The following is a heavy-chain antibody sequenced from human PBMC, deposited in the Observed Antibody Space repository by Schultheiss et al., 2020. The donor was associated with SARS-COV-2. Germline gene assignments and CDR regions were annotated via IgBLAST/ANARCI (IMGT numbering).Heavy chain of an antibody. V-gene: IGHV3-23*01. CDR3: AKDLWDTAMVPIYYYYGMDV. D-gene: IGHD5-18*01. Sequence: GGSLRLSCAASGFTFSSYAMSWVRQAPGKGLEWVSTISGSGGSTYYADSVKGRFTISRDNAKNSLYLQMNSLRAEDTAVYYCAKDLWDTAMVPIYYYYGMDVWGQGTTVTVSS. CDR2: ISGSGGST. J-gene: IGHJ6*02. CDR1: GFTFSSYA.